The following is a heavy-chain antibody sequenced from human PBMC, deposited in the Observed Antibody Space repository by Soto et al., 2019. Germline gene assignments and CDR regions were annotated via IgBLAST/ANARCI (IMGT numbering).Heavy chain of an antibody. Sequence: QVHLVQSGAEVKKPGASVKVSWKGSGYAFTTYGITWVRQAPGQGLEWMGWISAHNGNTNYAQKLQGRATVTRDTSTSTAYMELRSLRSDDTAVYYCARGRYGDYWGQGALVTVSS. CDR1: GYAFTTYG. J-gene: IGHJ4*02. D-gene: IGHD1-1*01. CDR2: ISAHNGNT. CDR3: ARGRYGDY. V-gene: IGHV1-18*01.